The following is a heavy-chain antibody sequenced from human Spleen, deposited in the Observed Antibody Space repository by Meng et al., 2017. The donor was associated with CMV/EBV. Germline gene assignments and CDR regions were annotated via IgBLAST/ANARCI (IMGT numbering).Heavy chain of an antibody. CDR1: GFTFDDYG. Sequence: GGSLRLSCAASGFTFDDYGMSWVRQAPGKGLEWVSGINWNGGRTGYGDSVKGRFTISRDNAKNSLYLQMNSLRAEDTAVYYCARGPPSSSWYDDYGMDVWGQGTTVTVSS. CDR3: ARGPPSSSWYDDYGMDV. J-gene: IGHJ6*02. CDR2: INWNGGRT. D-gene: IGHD6-13*01. V-gene: IGHV3-20*04.